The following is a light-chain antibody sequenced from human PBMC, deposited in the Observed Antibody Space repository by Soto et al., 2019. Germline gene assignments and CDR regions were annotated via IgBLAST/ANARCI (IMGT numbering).Light chain of an antibody. CDR1: QDISNY. CDR3: HQYDNLPFT. CDR2: DAS. J-gene: IGKJ3*01. V-gene: IGKV1-33*01. Sequence: DLQMTQSPSSLSASVGDRVTITCQASQDISNYLNWYQQKPGKAPKLLIYDASNLETGVPSRFSGSGSGTYFTFTIDSLQPEDIATYYCHQYDNLPFTFGPGTKVDIK.